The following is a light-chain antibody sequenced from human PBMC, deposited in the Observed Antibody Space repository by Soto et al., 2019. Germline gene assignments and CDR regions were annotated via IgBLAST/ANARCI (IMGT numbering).Light chain of an antibody. J-gene: IGLJ1*01. CDR2: STN. CDR3: VLYVGSGIYV. V-gene: IGLV8-61*01. CDR1: SGSVSTSNN. Sequence: QAVVTQEPSFSVSPGGTVTITCGLNSGSVSTSNNPSWYQQTPGQTPRTLIYSTNTRSSGVPDRFSGSILGNKAALTITGAQADDESDYYCVLYVGSGIYVFGTGTKLTVL.